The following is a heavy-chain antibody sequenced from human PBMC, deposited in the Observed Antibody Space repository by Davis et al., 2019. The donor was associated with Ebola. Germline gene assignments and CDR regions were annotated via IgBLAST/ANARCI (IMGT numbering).Heavy chain of an antibody. Sequence: PGGSLRLSCAASGFTFDDYTMHWVRQAPGKGLEWVSLISWDGGSTYYADSVKGRFTISRDNSKNSLYLQMNSLRTEDTALYYCAKDWAPGGWDAFDIWGQGTMVTVSS. CDR2: ISWDGGST. D-gene: IGHD1-1*01. V-gene: IGHV3-43*01. CDR1: GFTFDDYT. J-gene: IGHJ3*02. CDR3: AKDWAPGGWDAFDI.